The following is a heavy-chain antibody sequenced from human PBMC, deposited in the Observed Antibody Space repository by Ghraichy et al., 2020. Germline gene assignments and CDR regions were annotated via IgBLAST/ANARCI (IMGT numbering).Heavy chain of an antibody. CDR3: ARDPRGPALARVVGVDS. Sequence: TLSLTCAVYGGSFSGYYWSWIRRPPGKGLEWIGEISHTGRTNYNPSLKRRIIMSVDTSKNQFSLKLNSVTASDTAIYYCARDPRGPALARVVGVDSWGHGTRVTVSS. CDR2: ISHTGRT. V-gene: IGHV4-34*01. CDR1: GGSFSGYY. D-gene: IGHD3-16*01. J-gene: IGHJ5*01.